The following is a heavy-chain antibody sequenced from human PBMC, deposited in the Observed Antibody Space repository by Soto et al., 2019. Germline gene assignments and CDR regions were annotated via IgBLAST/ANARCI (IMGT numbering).Heavy chain of an antibody. J-gene: IGHJ6*02. CDR2: IIPIFGTA. Sequence: SVKVSCKASGGTFSSYAISWVRQAPGQGLEWMGGIIPIFGTANYAQKFQGRVTITADESTSTAYMELSSLRSEDTAVYYCARSCSGGSCKTDYYYYGMDVWGQGTTVTVSS. D-gene: IGHD2-15*01. CDR1: GGTFSSYA. V-gene: IGHV1-69*13. CDR3: ARSCSGGSCKTDYYYYGMDV.